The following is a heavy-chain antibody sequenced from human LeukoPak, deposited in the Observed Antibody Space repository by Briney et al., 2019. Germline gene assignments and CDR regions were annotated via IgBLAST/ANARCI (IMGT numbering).Heavy chain of an antibody. CDR3: AKDPAGGSYPNYFDY. J-gene: IGHJ4*02. V-gene: IGHV3-23*01. CDR1: GFTFSSYA. D-gene: IGHD1-26*01. Sequence: GGSLRLSCAASGFTFSSYAMSWVRQAPGKGLEWASAISGSGGSTYYADSVKGRFTISRDNAKNSLYLQMNSLRAEDTAVYYCAKDPAGGSYPNYFDYWGQGTLVTVSS. CDR2: ISGSGGST.